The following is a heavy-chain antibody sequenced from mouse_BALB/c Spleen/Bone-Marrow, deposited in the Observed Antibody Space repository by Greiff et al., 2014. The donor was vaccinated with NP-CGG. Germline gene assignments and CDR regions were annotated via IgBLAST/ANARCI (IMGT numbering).Heavy chain of an antibody. D-gene: IGHD2-4*01. Sequence: VHVKQSGAELVKPGASVKLSCTASGFNIKDTYMHWVKQRPEQGLEWIGRIDPANGNTKYDTKLQGKATITADTSSNTAYLQLSSLTSEDTAVYYCATMITDWYFDVWGAGTTVTVSS. CDR2: IDPANGNT. J-gene: IGHJ1*01. CDR1: GFNIKDTY. V-gene: IGHV14-3*02. CDR3: ATMITDWYFDV.